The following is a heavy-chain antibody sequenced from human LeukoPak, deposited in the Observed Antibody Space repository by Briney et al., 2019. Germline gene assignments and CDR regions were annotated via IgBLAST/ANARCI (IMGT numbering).Heavy chain of an antibody. V-gene: IGHV4-39*01. CDR3: ARRPSSSWYYFDF. D-gene: IGHD6-13*01. CDR2: IFYTGST. J-gene: IGHJ4*02. Sequence: SETLSLTCSVSGGSFSSSNYYWGWIRQPPGKGLEWIGSIFYTGSTYSNPSLKSRVTISVDTSKNQFSLKLTSVTAADTALYYCARRPSSSWYYFDFWGQGTLVTVSS. CDR1: GGSFSSSNYY.